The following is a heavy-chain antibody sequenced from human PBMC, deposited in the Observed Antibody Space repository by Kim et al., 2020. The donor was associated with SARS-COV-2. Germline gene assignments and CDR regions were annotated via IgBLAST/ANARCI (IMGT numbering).Heavy chain of an antibody. CDR2: ISSGGDYM. V-gene: IGHV3-21*01. Sequence: GGSLRLSCAASGFTFSSFAMTWVRQAPGKGLEWVSLISSGGDYMYYADSLKGRLTISRDNAKNSVFLQMNSLRAEDTAVYYCARDHGSNHPGHFDYWGQG. CDR3: ARDHGSNHPGHFDY. D-gene: IGHD2-2*01. CDR1: GFTFSSFA. J-gene: IGHJ4*02.